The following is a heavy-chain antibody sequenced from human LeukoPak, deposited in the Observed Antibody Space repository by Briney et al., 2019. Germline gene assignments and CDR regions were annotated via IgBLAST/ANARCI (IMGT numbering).Heavy chain of an antibody. Sequence: GGSLRLSCAASGFTFRSYWMSWVRQAPGKGLEWVANIYQGGSVKYYADSVKGRFTISRDDAKNSLYVQMNSLRDEDTAVYYCARVGYSGWNLEYWGQGTLVTVSS. V-gene: IGHV3-7*01. D-gene: IGHD5-12*01. CDR1: GFTFRSYW. CDR3: ARVGYSGWNLEY. CDR2: IYQGGSVK. J-gene: IGHJ4*02.